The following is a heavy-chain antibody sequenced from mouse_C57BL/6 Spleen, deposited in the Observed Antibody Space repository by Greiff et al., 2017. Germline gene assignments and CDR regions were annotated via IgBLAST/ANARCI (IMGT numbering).Heavy chain of an antibody. CDR2: IDPSDSYT. D-gene: IGHD3-1*01. V-gene: IGHV1-59*01. J-gene: IGHJ2*01. Sequence: QVQLKQPGAELVRPGTSVKLSCKASGYTFTSYWMHWVKQRPGQGLEWIGVIDPSDSYTNYNQKFKGKATLTVDTSSSTAYMQLSSLTSEDSAVYYCARRALGNYFDYWGQGTTLTVSS. CDR3: ARRALGNYFDY. CDR1: GYTFTSYW.